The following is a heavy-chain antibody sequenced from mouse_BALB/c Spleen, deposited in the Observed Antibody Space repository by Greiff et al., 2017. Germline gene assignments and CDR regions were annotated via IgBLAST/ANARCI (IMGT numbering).Heavy chain of an antibody. CDR2: IWAGGST. Sequence: VQGVESGPGLVAPSQSLSITCTVSGFSLTSYGVHWVRQPPGKGLEWLGVIWAGGSTNYNSALMSRLSISKDNSKSQVFLKMNSLQTDDTAMYYCARVRYYGSSYGAMDYWGQGTSVTVSS. V-gene: IGHV2-9*02. CDR3: ARVRYYGSSYGAMDY. D-gene: IGHD1-1*01. J-gene: IGHJ4*01. CDR1: GFSLTSYG.